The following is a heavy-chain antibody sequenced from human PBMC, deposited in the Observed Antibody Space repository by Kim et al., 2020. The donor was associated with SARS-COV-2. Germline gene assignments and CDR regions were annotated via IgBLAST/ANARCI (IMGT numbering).Heavy chain of an antibody. D-gene: IGHD3-3*01. J-gene: IGHJ5*02. V-gene: IGHV1-18*04. Sequence: ASVKVSCKASGYTFTSYGISWVRQAPGQGLEWMGWISAYNGNTNYAQKLQGRVTMTTDTSTSTAYMELRSLRSDDTAVYYCARDRVGRFLEWSPITSENWFDPWGQGTLVTVSS. CDR3: ARDRVGRFLEWSPITSENWFDP. CDR1: GYTFTSYG. CDR2: ISAYNGNT.